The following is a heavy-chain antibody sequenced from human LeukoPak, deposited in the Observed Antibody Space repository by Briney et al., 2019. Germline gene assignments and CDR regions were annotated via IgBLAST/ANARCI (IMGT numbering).Heavy chain of an antibody. CDR3: ARDPTSSSPRYFQL. CDR1: GFTMDDYG. Sequence: PGGTLRLSCAASGFTMDDYGMSWVRQAPGKELEWVSGINWNGGSKVYEDCVKGRFTSSREKGKNYMYLKMNSLRAAETALCYCARDPTSSSPRYFQLWGQGTLVTVSS. D-gene: IGHD6-6*01. J-gene: IGHJ1*01. CDR2: INWNGGSK. V-gene: IGHV3-20*04.